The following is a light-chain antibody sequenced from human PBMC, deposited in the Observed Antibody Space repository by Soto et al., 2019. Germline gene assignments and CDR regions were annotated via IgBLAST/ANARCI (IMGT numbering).Light chain of an antibody. CDR2: DAS. Sequence: EIVLTQSPGTLSLSPGERATLSCRATESVVSNYLAWYQLKPGQAPRLLIYDASSRATGIPDRFSGSGSGTDVTLTISRLEPEDFAVYYCQQYGSIPWRFGQGTKVETK. CDR1: ESVVSNY. CDR3: QQYGSIPWR. J-gene: IGKJ1*01. V-gene: IGKV3-20*01.